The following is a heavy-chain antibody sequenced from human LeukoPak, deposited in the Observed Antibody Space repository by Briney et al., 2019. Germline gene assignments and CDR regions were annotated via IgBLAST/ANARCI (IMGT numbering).Heavy chain of an antibody. V-gene: IGHV4-59*12. J-gene: IGHJ3*02. CDR2: IYYSGST. CDR3: ARDGTTGGFGDI. D-gene: IGHD1-1*01. CDR1: GGSISSYY. Sequence: SETLSLTCTVSGGSISSYYWSWIRQPPGKGLEWIGYIYYSGSTNYNPSLKSRVTISVDTSKNQFSLKLSSVTAADTAVYYCARDGTTGGFGDIWGQGTMVTVSS.